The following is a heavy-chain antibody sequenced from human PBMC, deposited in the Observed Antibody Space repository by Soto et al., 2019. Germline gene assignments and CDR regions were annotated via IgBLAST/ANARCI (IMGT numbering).Heavy chain of an antibody. Sequence: PXGSLRLSCAASGFTFSSYAMSWVRQAPGKGLEWASAISGSGGSTYYADPVKGRFTISRDNSKNTLYLQMNSLRAEDTAVYYCANDYGDGYFQHWGQGTLVTVS. V-gene: IGHV3-23*01. CDR2: ISGSGGST. J-gene: IGHJ1*01. CDR3: ANDYGDGYFQH. CDR1: GFTFSSYA. D-gene: IGHD4-17*01.